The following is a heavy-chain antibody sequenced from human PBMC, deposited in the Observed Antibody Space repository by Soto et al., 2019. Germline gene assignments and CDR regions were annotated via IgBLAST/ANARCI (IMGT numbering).Heavy chain of an antibody. D-gene: IGHD3-22*01. Sequence: GGSLRLSCAASGFTFSSYAMSWVRQAPGKGLEWVSAISGSGGSTYYADSVKGRFTISRDNSKNTLYLQMNSLRAEDTAVYYCAKDQNYYDSSGYYEPFDYWGQGTRGTVS. CDR2: ISGSGGST. CDR1: GFTFSSYA. J-gene: IGHJ4*02. V-gene: IGHV3-23*01. CDR3: AKDQNYYDSSGYYEPFDY.